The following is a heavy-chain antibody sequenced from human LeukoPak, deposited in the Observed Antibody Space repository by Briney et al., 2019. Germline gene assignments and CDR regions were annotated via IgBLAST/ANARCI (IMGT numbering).Heavy chain of an antibody. Sequence: GGSLRLSCAGAGFTFSSYSINWVRQAPGKGLEWLSYIDSGSITIHYADSVKGRSTISRDNAKNSVYLQMNSLRAEDTAVYYCAKDHLPGIVVADRDYWGQGTLVTVSS. CDR2: IDSGSITI. CDR3: AKDHLPGIVVADRDY. V-gene: IGHV3-48*01. J-gene: IGHJ4*02. D-gene: IGHD6-19*01. CDR1: GFTFSSYS.